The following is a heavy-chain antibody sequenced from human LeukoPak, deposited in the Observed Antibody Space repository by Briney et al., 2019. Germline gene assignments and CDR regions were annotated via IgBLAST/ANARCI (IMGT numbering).Heavy chain of an antibody. CDR2: ISSSSSYI. J-gene: IGHJ6*02. CDR3: ARSTVTTWRYYYGMDV. V-gene: IGHV3-21*01. CDR1: GFTVSSYS. D-gene: IGHD4-11*01. Sequence: GGSLRLSCTASGFTVSSYSMNWVRQAPRKGLEWVSSISSSSSYIYYADSVKGRFTISRDNAKNSLYLQMNSLRAEDTAVYYCARSTVTTWRYYYGMDVWGQGTTVTVSS.